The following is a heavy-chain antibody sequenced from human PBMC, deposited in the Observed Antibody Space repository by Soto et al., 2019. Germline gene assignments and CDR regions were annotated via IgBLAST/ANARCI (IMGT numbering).Heavy chain of an antibody. CDR1: GGTFSSYA. CDR2: IIPIFGTA. CDR3: ARAPIYTAMVIDYGMDV. J-gene: IGHJ6*02. V-gene: IGHV1-69*13. Sequence: SVKVSCKASGGTFSSYAISWVRQAPGQGLEWMGGIIPIFGTANYAQKFQGRVTITADESTSTAYMELSSLRSEDTAVYYCARAPIYTAMVIDYGMDVWGQGTTVTVSS. D-gene: IGHD5-18*01.